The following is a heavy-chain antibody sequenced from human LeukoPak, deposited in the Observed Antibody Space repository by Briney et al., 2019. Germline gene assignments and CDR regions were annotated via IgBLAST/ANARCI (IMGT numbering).Heavy chain of an antibody. D-gene: IGHD3-10*01. CDR2: TSSDLNVK. J-gene: IGHJ4*02. CDR1: GFTFRNYV. Sequence: GGSLRLSCAASGFTFRNYVIHWARQAPGKGLEWVAVTSSDLNVKLYADSVKGRFTISRDNSRSTLYLQMNSLRPEDTAIYYCAREGYYGSGSPPSLYFDYWGQGTLVTVSS. CDR3: AREGYYGSGSPPSLYFDY. V-gene: IGHV3-30-3*01.